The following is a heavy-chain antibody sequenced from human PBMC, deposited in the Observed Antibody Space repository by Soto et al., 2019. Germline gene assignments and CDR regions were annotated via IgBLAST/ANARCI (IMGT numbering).Heavy chain of an antibody. J-gene: IGHJ4*02. CDR3: SRVFGSIDY. D-gene: IGHD2-21*01. CDR2: MNPNSGYT. CDR1: GYTFTSYD. V-gene: IGHV1-8*01. Sequence: QVQLVQSGAEVKKPGASVKVSCKASGYTFTSYDINWVRQATGQGLEWMGWMNPNSGYTGHAQKFQGRVTMTRDTSTSTAYMELSSLRSEDTAVYYCSRVFGSIDYWGQGTLVTVSS.